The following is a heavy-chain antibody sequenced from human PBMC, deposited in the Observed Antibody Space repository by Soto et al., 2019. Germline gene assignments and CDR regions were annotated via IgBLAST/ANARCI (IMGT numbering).Heavy chain of an antibody. J-gene: IGHJ4*02. CDR2: ISPMFGAA. V-gene: IGHV1-69*19. CDR1: GGTFNTYA. CDR3: AREVQVHTPAFIY. Sequence: QVQLVQSGAEMKKPGSSVKVSCQSSGGTFNTYAMNWVRQAPGQGPERMGDISPMFGAANYAPKFQGRVTITADESPGTSYMQLSSLTSEDTALYFCAREVQVHTPAFIYWGQGTLVTVSS. D-gene: IGHD3-10*01.